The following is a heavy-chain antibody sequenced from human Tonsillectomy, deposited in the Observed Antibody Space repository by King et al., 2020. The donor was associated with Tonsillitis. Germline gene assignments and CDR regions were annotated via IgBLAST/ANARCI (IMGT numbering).Heavy chain of an antibody. V-gene: IGHV4-4*07. CDR3: AISSYDSSGYYYYDY. D-gene: IGHD3-22*01. CDR2: VYTSGST. CDR1: GGSISTYY. Sequence: VQLQELGPGLVKPAETLSLTCTFSGGSISTYYWGWIRQPAGKGLEWIGRVYTSGSTNYNPSLKSRVIMSVDTSKNQFSLKLSSVTAADTAVYYCAISSYDSSGYYYYDYWGQGTLVTVSS. J-gene: IGHJ4*02.